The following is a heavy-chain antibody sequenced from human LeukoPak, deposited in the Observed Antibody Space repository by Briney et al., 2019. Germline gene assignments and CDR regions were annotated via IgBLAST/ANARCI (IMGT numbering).Heavy chain of an antibody. Sequence: SETLSLTCTVSGGSISSSSYYWSWIRQPPGKGLEWIGYIFYTGSTNYNPSLKSRVTISVLTSKNRFSLKLSSVTAADTAVYYCATLTGGDDAFDIWGQGTMVTVSS. J-gene: IGHJ3*02. V-gene: IGHV4-61*01. CDR2: IFYTGST. CDR3: ATLTGGDDAFDI. D-gene: IGHD4-23*01. CDR1: GGSISSSSYY.